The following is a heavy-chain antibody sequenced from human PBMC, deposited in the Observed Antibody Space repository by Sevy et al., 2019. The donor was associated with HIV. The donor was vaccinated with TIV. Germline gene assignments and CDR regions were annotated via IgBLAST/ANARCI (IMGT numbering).Heavy chain of an antibody. CDR1: GFTFSSYA. V-gene: IGHV3-30-3*01. J-gene: IGHJ4*02. CDR2: ISYDGSNK. D-gene: IGHD2-2*01. CDR3: ARDRRFVVVPAALDY. Sequence: GGSLRLSCAASGFTFSSYAMHRVRQAPGKGLEWVAVISYDGSNKYYADSVKGRFTISRDNSKNTLYLQMNSLRAEDTAVYYCARDRRFVVVPAALDYWGQGTLVTVSS.